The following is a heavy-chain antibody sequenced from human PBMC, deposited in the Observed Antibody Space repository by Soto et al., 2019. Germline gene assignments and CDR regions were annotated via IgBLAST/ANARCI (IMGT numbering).Heavy chain of an antibody. CDR1: GFRFGDYA. J-gene: IGHJ4*02. CDR2: ISWNSDKI. CDR3: AKGKFGEHPHFDY. Sequence: EVQLVESGGGLVRPGRSLRLSCAASGFRFGDYAMHWVRQAPGKGLEWVSGISWNSDKIAYTDCGRGRFTISRDSAENSLYLEMNSLRSEDTALYYSAKGKFGEHPHFDYWGQGARVTVSS. V-gene: IGHV3-9*01. D-gene: IGHD3-10*01.